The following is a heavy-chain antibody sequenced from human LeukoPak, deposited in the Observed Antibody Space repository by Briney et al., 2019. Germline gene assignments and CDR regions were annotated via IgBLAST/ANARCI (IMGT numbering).Heavy chain of an antibody. J-gene: IGHJ4*02. Sequence: PGRSLRLSCATSGFTFSNYGMHWVRQALGKGLEWVAVISYDGSNKYYADSVKGRFTISRDNSKNTLYLQMNSLRAEDTAVYYCARDMLRYYYDSSGPIDYWGQGTLVTVSS. CDR1: GFTFSNYG. CDR3: ARDMLRYYYDSSGPIDY. CDR2: ISYDGSNK. D-gene: IGHD3-22*01. V-gene: IGHV3-30*03.